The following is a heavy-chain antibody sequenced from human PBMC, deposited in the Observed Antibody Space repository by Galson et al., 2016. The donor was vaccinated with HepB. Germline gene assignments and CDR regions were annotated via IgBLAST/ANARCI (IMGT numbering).Heavy chain of an antibody. CDR1: GYTFTRYG. J-gene: IGHJ6*02. CDR2: ISAFNANT. V-gene: IGHV1-18*01. Sequence: SVKVSCKASGYTFTRYGISWVRQAPGQGLEWMAWISAFNANTNYAQKLQGRVTMTTDTSTSTAYMELRSLRSVDRAVYYCAREPQYCGMDVWGQGTPVTVSS. CDR3: AREPQYCGMDV.